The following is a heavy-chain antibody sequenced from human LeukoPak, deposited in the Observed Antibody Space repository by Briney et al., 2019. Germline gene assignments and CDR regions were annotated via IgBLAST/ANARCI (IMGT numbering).Heavy chain of an antibody. CDR2: IYASGNT. Sequence: GGSLRLSCAASGFTVSSNYMSWVRQAPGKGLEWVSLIYASGNTYYADSVKGRFTISRDNARNTLYLQMNSLRAEDTAVYYCARGSPTAVCYRREACGMDVWGQGTTVTVSS. V-gene: IGHV3-66*02. D-gene: IGHD2-8*01. J-gene: IGHJ6*02. CDR3: ARGSPTAVCYRREACGMDV. CDR1: GFTVSSNY.